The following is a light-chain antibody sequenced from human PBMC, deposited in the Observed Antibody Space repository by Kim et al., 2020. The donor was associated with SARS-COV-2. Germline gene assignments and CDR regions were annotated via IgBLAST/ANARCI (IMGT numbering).Light chain of an antibody. Sequence: SYELTQPPSVSVAPGKTARITCGGNNIGTKSVHWYQQSPGQAPVLVIYYDSDRPSGMPERFSGSNSGNTATLTISRVEAGDEADYYCQVWDSSSDHPVFGGGTQLTVL. CDR2: YDS. CDR3: QVWDSSSDHPV. J-gene: IGLJ2*01. V-gene: IGLV3-21*04. CDR1: NIGTKS.